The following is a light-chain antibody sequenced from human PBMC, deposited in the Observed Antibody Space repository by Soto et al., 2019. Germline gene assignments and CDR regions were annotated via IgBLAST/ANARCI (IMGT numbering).Light chain of an antibody. V-gene: IGKV1-5*01. Sequence: DIQMTQSPSTLSAPVGDRVTITCRASQSISTWLAWYQQKPGKAPKLLIYDASSLESGVPSRFSGSGSGTEFTLTISSLQPDDFATYYCQQYYTYSWTFGQGTKVDIK. CDR2: DAS. CDR1: QSISTW. J-gene: IGKJ1*01. CDR3: QQYYTYSWT.